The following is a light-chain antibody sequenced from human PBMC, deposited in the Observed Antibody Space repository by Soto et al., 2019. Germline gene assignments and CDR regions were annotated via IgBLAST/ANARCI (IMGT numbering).Light chain of an antibody. CDR1: KNDIGVYDF. Sequence: QSALTQPPSASGSPGQSVTISCTGTKNDIGVYDFVSWYQHHPGKAPRLIIYEVVQRPSGVPDRFSGSKSGNTASLTVSGLQAADEADYYCSSYGGNNNVLFGGGTKLTVL. CDR3: SSYGGNNNVL. V-gene: IGLV2-8*01. J-gene: IGLJ2*01. CDR2: EVV.